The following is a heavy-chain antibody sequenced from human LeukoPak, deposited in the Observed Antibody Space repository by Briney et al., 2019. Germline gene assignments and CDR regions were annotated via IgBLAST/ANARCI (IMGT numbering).Heavy chain of an antibody. CDR1: NGSIGSYY. V-gene: IGHV4-4*07. CDR2: IHRTGST. J-gene: IGHJ4*02. D-gene: IGHD2-2*01. CDR3: AREGARDDFVVIPAALDF. Sequence: SETLSLICTVSNGSIGSYYWTWIRQPAGKGLEWIGRIHRTGSTNYNPSLTSRVIMSVDTSKNQFSLRLTSVTAADTVVYYCAREGARDDFVVIPAALDFWGLGTLVTVSS.